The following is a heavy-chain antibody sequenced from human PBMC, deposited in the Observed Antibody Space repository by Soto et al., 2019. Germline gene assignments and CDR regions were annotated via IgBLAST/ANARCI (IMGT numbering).Heavy chain of an antibody. CDR1: GGSISSSSYY. V-gene: IGHV4-39*01. J-gene: IGHJ4*02. CDR2: IYYSGST. Sequence: SETLSLTCTVSGGSISSSSYYWGWIRQPPGKGLEWIGSIYYSGSTYYNPSLKSRVTISVDTSKNQFSLKLSSVTAADTAVYYCARQFPSDEYYFDYWGQGTLVTVSS. CDR3: ARQFPSDEYYFDY.